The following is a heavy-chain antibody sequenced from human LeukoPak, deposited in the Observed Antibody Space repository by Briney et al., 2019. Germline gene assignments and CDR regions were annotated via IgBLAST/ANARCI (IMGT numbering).Heavy chain of an antibody. V-gene: IGHV1-69*13. J-gene: IGHJ6*02. Sequence: GASVKVSCKASGGTFSSYAISWVRQAPGQGLEWMGGIIPIFGTANYAQKFQGRVTITADESTSTAYMELSSLRSEDTAVYYCATKNIPVGAPLYGMDVWGQGTTVTVSS. CDR1: GGTFSSYA. CDR2: IIPIFGTA. CDR3: ATKNIPVGAPLYGMDV. D-gene: IGHD1-26*01.